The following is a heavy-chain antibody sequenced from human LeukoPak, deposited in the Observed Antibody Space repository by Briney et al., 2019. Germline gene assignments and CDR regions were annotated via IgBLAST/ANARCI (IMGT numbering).Heavy chain of an antibody. Sequence: SETLSLTCTVSGGSISSSSYYWGWIRQPPGKGLEWIGEINHSGSTNYNPSLKSRVTISVDTSKNQFSLKLSSVTAADTAVYYCARRAQYYGSGSLNWFDPWGQGTLVTVSS. CDR2: INHSGST. V-gene: IGHV4-39*07. D-gene: IGHD3-10*01. CDR1: GGSISSSSYY. CDR3: ARRAQYYGSGSLNWFDP. J-gene: IGHJ5*02.